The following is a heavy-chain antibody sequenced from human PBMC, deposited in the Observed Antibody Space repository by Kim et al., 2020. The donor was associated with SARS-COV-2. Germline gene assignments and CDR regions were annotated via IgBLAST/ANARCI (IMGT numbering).Heavy chain of an antibody. CDR3: AKGGPYDSSGYYGF. V-gene: IGHV3-23*03. CDR1: GFTFSSYA. Sequence: GGSLRLSCAASGFTFSSYAMSWVRQAPGKGLEWVSVIYSGGSSTYYADSVKGRFTISRDNSKNTLYLQMNSLRAEDTAVYYCAKGGPYDSSGYYGFWGQGTLVTVSS. CDR2: IYSGGSST. D-gene: IGHD3-22*01. J-gene: IGHJ4*02.